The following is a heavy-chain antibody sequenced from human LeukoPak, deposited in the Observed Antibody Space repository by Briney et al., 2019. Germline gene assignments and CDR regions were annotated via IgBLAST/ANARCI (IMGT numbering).Heavy chain of an antibody. Sequence: SETLSLTCTVSGGSISGNYWSWVRQSAGKGLEWVGRLYSSWDTYYNPSLKSRVTMSVDTSKNQFSLKLSSVTAADTAVYYCARDNRYGGYSYMDVWGKGTTVTVSS. CDR1: GGSISGNY. CDR3: ARDNRYGGYSYMDV. V-gene: IGHV4-4*07. J-gene: IGHJ6*03. D-gene: IGHD5-12*01. CDR2: LYSSWDT.